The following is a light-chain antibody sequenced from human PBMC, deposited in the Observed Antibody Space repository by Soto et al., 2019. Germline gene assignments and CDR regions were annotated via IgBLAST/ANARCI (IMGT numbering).Light chain of an antibody. Sequence: DIQMTQSPSSLSASVGDRVTITCRASQGIRDYLAWYQQKPGKAPNLLIYGASSLQAGVPSRFSGSGSGTDFTLTISSLQPDDGATYYCQEYDSSPFTFGPGTIVDI. V-gene: IGKV1-27*01. CDR3: QEYDSSPFT. J-gene: IGKJ3*01. CDR1: QGIRDY. CDR2: GAS.